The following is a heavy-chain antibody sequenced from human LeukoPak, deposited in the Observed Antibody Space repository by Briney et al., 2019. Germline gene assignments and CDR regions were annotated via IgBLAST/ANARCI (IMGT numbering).Heavy chain of an antibody. V-gene: IGHV3-7*01. Sequence: GGSLRLSCAASGFIFTNYFMSWVRQAPGKGLEWVASIKHDGSEKYYVDSVRGRFTISRDNTKNSLYLQMSSLRAEDTAVYYCATNRGWRTSGYYLYYFEYWGQGTLVTVSS. CDR2: IKHDGSEK. J-gene: IGHJ4*02. CDR1: GFIFTNYF. CDR3: ATNRGWRTSGYYLYYFEY. D-gene: IGHD3-3*01.